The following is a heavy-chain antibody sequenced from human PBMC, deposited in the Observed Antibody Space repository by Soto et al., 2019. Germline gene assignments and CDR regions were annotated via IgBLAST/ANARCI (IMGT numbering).Heavy chain of an antibody. CDR1: GYTFTSYA. J-gene: IGHJ4*02. CDR2: INAGNGST. D-gene: IGHD3-22*01. CDR3: ARAANPYDSSGFDY. Sequence: ASVKVSCKASGYTFTSYAMHWVRQAPGQRLEWMGWINAGNGSTKYSQKFQGRVTITRDTSASTAYMELSSLRSEDTAVYYCARAANPYDSSGFDYWGQGTLVTVSS. V-gene: IGHV1-3*01.